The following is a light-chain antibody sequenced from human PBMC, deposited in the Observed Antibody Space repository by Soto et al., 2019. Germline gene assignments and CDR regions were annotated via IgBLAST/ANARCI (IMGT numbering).Light chain of an antibody. CDR2: NTN. J-gene: IGLJ2*01. CDR3: VLYMGLGISV. V-gene: IGLV8-61*01. CDR1: SGSVSTNYY. Sequence: QAVVTQEPSFSVSPGGTVTFTCGLSSGSVSTNYYPSWYHQTPGQAPRTLIYNTNSRSSGVPDRFSGSILGNKAALTITGAQADDESDYYCVLYMGLGISVFGGGTQLTVL.